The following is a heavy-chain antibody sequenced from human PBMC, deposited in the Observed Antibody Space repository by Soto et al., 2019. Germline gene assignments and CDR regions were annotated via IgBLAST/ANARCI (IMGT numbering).Heavy chain of an antibody. J-gene: IGHJ4*02. CDR2: IKQDGSEK. V-gene: IGHV3-7*01. D-gene: IGHD3-9*01. CDR3: ARDVLLTGYYSALDY. CDR1: GFTFSSYW. Sequence: LRLSCAASGFTFSSYWMSWVRRAPGKGLEWVANIKQDGSEKYYVDSVKGRFTISRDNAKNSLYLQMNSLRAEDTAVYYCARDVLLTGYYSALDYWGQGTLVTVSS.